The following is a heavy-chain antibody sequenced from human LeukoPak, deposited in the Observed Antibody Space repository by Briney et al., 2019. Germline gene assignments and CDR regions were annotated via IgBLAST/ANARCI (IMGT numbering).Heavy chain of an antibody. V-gene: IGHV3-21*01. D-gene: IGHD2-2*01. CDR3: TSRYCTTTNCYSFDN. CDR1: GFSFNTYS. CDR2: ISSTSAHI. Sequence: GGSLRLSCAASGFSFNTYSMNWVRPAPGKGLEWVSSISSTSAHIVYADSVKGRFSISRDNAKNSLYLQMHSLRVEDTAVYYCTSRYCTTTNCYSFDNWGHGTLVTVSS. J-gene: IGHJ3*02.